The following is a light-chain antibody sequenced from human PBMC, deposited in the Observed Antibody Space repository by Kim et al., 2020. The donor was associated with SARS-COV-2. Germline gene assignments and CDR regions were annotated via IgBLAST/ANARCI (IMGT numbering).Light chain of an antibody. CDR2: GAS. J-gene: IGKJ3*01. CDR1: QSVSSSN. Sequence: EIVLTQSPGTLSLSPGERATLSCRASQSVSSSNLAWYQQKPGQAPRLLIYGASSRATGIPDRFSGSGSGTDFTLTISRLEPEDFAVYYCHQYGSSPFTFGPGTKVDIK. CDR3: HQYGSSPFT. V-gene: IGKV3-20*01.